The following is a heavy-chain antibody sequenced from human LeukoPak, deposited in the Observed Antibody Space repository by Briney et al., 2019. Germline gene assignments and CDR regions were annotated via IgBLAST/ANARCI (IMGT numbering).Heavy chain of an antibody. Sequence: PGGSLRLSCSASGFTFSSYGMHWVRQAPGKGLEWVAVIWYDGSNKYYADSVKGRFTISRDNSKNTLYLQMNSLRAEDTAVYYCARDLGDGYNYPFDYWGQGTLVTVSS. J-gene: IGHJ4*02. D-gene: IGHD5-24*01. CDR1: GFTFSSYG. CDR3: ARDLGDGYNYPFDY. CDR2: IWYDGSNK. V-gene: IGHV3-33*01.